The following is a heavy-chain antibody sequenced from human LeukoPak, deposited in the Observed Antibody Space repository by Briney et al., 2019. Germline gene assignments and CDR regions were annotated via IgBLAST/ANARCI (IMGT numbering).Heavy chain of an antibody. CDR3: ARSSQLGYSYGYLFFDY. V-gene: IGHV4-38-2*02. D-gene: IGHD5-18*01. CDR2: IYHSGST. J-gene: IGHJ4*02. Sequence: PSETLSLTCTVSGYSISSGYYWGWIRQPPGKGLEWIGSIYHSGSTYYNPSLKSRVTISVDTSKNQFSLKLSSVTAADTAVYYCARSSQLGYSYGYLFFDYWGQGTLVTVSS. CDR1: GYSISSGYY.